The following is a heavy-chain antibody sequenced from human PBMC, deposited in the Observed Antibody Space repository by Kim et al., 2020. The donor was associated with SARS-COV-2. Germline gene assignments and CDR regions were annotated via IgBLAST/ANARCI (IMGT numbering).Heavy chain of an antibody. CDR1: GYSFTSYW. J-gene: IGHJ3*02. CDR3: ARTKEMATILGDAFDI. CDR2: IYPGDSDT. V-gene: IGHV5-51*01. Sequence: GESLKISCKGSGYSFTSYWIGWVRQMPGKGLEWMGIIYPGDSDTRYSPSFQGQVTISADKSISTAYQQWSSLKASDTAMYYCARTKEMATILGDAFDIWGQGTMVTVSS. D-gene: IGHD5-12*01.